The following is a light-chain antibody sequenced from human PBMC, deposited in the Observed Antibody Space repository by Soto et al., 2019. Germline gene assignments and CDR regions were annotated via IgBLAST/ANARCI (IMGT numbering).Light chain of an antibody. CDR1: QSISSK. CDR2: GAS. J-gene: IGKJ4*01. V-gene: IGKV3-15*01. Sequence: EIVMTQSPATLSVSPGERATLSCRASQSISSKLAWYQQKPGQAPRILIYGASTRATGIPVRFSGSGSGTEFTLTITSLQSEDFAVYYCQEYSNWHPITFGGGTKVEIK. CDR3: QEYSNWHPIT.